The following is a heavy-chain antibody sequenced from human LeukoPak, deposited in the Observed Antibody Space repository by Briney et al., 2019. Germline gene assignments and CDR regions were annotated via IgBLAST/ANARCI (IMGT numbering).Heavy chain of an antibody. V-gene: IGHV1-2*02. J-gene: IGHJ4*02. CDR3: ARDLGISGWYAPPLGYFDY. Sequence: ASVKVSCKASGGTFISYAISWVRQAPGQGLEWLGWINTKSGATNYAQNFQGRVTMTRDTSMSTTYMELKRLRSDDTAVYYCARDLGISGWYAPPLGYFDYWGQGTLLTVSS. CDR1: GGTFISYA. D-gene: IGHD6-19*01. CDR2: INTKSGAT.